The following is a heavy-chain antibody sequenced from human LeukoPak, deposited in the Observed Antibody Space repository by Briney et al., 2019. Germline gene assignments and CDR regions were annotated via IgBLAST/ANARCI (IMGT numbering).Heavy chain of an antibody. J-gene: IGHJ5*02. CDR2: IYYSGST. Sequence: PSETLSLTCTVSGGSVSSGGYYWSWIRQHPGKGLEWIGYIYYSGSTYYNPSLKSRVTISVDTSKNQFSLKLSSVTAADTAVYYCARAPEGAPGYEKHWFDPWGQGTLVTVSS. V-gene: IGHV4-31*03. D-gene: IGHD5-18*01. CDR1: GGSVSSGGYY. CDR3: ARAPEGAPGYEKHWFDP.